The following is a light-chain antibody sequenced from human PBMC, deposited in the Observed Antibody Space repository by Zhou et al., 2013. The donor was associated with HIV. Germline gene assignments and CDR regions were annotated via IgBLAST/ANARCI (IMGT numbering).Light chain of an antibody. CDR3: QQRYNWPLT. J-gene: IGKJ4*01. Sequence: EVVLTQSPATLSLSPGEGATLSCWASQSVGSSLAWYQHKPGQAPRLLICDASNRATGIPARFSGSGSGTDFTLTISSLEPEDFAVYYCQQRYNWPLTFGGGTKVEIK. CDR1: QSVGSS. CDR2: DAS. V-gene: IGKV3-11*01.